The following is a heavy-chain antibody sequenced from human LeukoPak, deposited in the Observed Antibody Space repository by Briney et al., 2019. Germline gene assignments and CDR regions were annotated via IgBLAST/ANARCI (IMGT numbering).Heavy chain of an antibody. J-gene: IGHJ5*02. CDR2: IGSGADL. CDR3: AKDWTPHNRVYDCLDA. D-gene: IGHD3-16*01. CDR1: GFAFGVHA. Sequence: QAGGSLRLSCVGSGFAFGVHAMSWVRQAPGKGPEWVATIGSGADLFYAESVKGRFTTSRDDPRNTVWLQMNSLRAEDTALYYCAKDWTPHNRVYDCLDAWGQGTQVTVSS. V-gene: IGHV3-23*01.